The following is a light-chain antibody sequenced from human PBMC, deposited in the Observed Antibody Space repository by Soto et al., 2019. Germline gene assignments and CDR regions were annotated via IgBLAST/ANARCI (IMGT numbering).Light chain of an antibody. CDR1: SSDVGGYNY. V-gene: IGLV2-14*01. J-gene: IGLJ1*01. CDR3: SSYTSSSTRV. Sequence: FALTQPASVSGSPGQSITISCTGTSSDVGGYNYVSWYQQHPGKAPKLMIYDVSNRPSGVSNRFSGSKSGNTASLTISGLQAADEADYYCSSYTSSSTRVFGTGTKLTVL. CDR2: DVS.